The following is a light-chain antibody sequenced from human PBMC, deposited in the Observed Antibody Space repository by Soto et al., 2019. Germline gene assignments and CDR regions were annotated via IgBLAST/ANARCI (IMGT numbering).Light chain of an antibody. Sequence: DFQMTQSPSSVSASVGDRVTITCRASQGISSNLVWYQQKPGKAPNLLIYSASNLQSGVPSRFSGSGSGTDFTLTITSLQPEDFAIYYCQQANSFPLAFGQGTKVEIK. CDR3: QQANSFPLA. CDR2: SAS. J-gene: IGKJ1*01. V-gene: IGKV1-12*01. CDR1: QGISSN.